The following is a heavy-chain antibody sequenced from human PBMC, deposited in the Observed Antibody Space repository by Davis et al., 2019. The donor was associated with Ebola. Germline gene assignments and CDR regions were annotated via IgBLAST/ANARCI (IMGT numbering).Heavy chain of an antibody. CDR1: GFTFSDYY. J-gene: IGHJ4*02. Sequence: PGGSLRLSCAVSGFTFSDYYMSWIRQAPGKGLEWVSYISSSGSTIYYADSVKGRFTISRDNAKNSLYLQMNSLRAEDTAVYYCARVSYSMTTEDYWGQGTLVTVSS. CDR2: ISSSGSTI. V-gene: IGHV3-11*01. CDR3: ARVSYSMTTEDY. D-gene: IGHD4-17*01.